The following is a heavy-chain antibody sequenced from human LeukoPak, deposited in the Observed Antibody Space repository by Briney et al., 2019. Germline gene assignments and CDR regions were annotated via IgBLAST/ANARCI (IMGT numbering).Heavy chain of an antibody. V-gene: IGHV4-4*07. CDR2: IYTSGST. D-gene: IGHD3-22*01. CDR1: GGSISSYY. Sequence: PSETLSLTCTVSGGSISSYYWSWIRQPAGKGLEWIGRIYTSGSTNYNPSLKSRVTMSVDTSKNQFSLKLSSVTAADAAVYYCARARGYLAPHYMDVWGKGTTVTVSS. J-gene: IGHJ6*03. CDR3: ARARGYLAPHYMDV.